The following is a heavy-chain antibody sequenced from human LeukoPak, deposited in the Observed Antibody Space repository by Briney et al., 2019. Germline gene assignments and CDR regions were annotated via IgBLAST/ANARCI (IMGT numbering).Heavy chain of an antibody. V-gene: IGHV4-59*01. J-gene: IGHJ4*02. CDR1: GGSIGTNY. CDR2: SSYSGSP. Sequence: PSETLSLTCSVSGGSIGTNYWSWIRHVPGKGLEWIGYSSYSGSPNYNPSLKTRVTISVDTSKTQFSLYLNSVTAADTAVYYCARSDTHHIHSSSWHFDYWGQGTLVTVSS. D-gene: IGHD6-13*01. CDR3: ARSDTHHIHSSSWHFDY.